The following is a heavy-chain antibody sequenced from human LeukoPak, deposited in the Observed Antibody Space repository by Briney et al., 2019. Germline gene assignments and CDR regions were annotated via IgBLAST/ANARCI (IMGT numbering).Heavy chain of an antibody. Sequence: GGSLRLSCVSSGFTIGTAWMSWVRQAPGKGLEWLGHIKSEGEGATTDYAAPAKGRFAISRDDSKNMIYLQMSSLKIDDTAIYYCIAHFPYYYGFDVWGKGTTVTVSS. CDR1: GFTIGTAW. CDR2: IKSEGEGATT. D-gene: IGHD3-3*02. J-gene: IGHJ6*04. V-gene: IGHV3-15*01. CDR3: IAHFPYYYGFDV.